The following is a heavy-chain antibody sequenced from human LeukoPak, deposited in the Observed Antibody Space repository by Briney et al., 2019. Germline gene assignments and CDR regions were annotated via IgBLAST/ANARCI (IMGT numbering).Heavy chain of an antibody. Sequence: SETLSLTCAVSGGSISSSNWWSWIRQPPGKGLERIGEIYHSGSTNYNPSLKSRVTISVDKSKNQFSLKLSSVTAADTAVYYCASLYMITFGGVDYWGQGTLVTVSS. CDR2: IYHSGST. D-gene: IGHD3-16*01. V-gene: IGHV4-4*02. CDR1: GGSISSSNW. CDR3: ASLYMITFGGVDY. J-gene: IGHJ4*02.